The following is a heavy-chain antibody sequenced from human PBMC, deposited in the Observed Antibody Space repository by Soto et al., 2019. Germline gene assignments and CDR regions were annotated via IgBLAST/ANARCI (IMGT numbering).Heavy chain of an antibody. CDR1: GGSISSYY. J-gene: IGHJ4*02. CDR3: ARSDYGDYVNY. D-gene: IGHD4-17*01. Sequence: LSLTCTVSGGSISSYYWSWIRQPPGKGLEWIGYIYYSGSTNYNPSLKSRVTISVDTSKNQFSLKLSSVTAADTAVYYCARSDYGDYVNYWGQGTLVTVSS. V-gene: IGHV4-59*01. CDR2: IYYSGST.